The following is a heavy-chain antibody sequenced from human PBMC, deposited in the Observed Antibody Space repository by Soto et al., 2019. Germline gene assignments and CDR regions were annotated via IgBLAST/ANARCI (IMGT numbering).Heavy chain of an antibody. Sequence: EVQLVQSGAEVKKPGESLKISCKASGYTFTGYWIGWVRQMPEKGLVWMGIIYPSDSETKYIPSFRCHVIISADAATSAAYLQWAGLKASDTAMYYCAIHLEVPFHGRNTFWYYMDVWGQGAPVSVSS. CDR1: GYTFTGYW. J-gene: IGHJ6*02. D-gene: IGHD3-10*01. CDR3: AIHLEVPFHGRNTFWYYMDV. V-gene: IGHV5-51*01. CDR2: IYPSDSET.